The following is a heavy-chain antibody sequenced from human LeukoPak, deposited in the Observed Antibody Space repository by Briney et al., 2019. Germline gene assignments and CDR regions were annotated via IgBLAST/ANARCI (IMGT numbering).Heavy chain of an antibody. CDR2: IKQDGSEQ. V-gene: IGHV3-7*03. CDR3: ARGRGVDY. J-gene: IGHJ4*02. D-gene: IGHD3-10*01. CDR1: GFTFSS. Sequence: GGSLRLSCAASGFTFSSMNWVRQAPGKGLEWVANIKQDGSEQYYVDSVKGRFTISRDNAKDSLYLQMNSLRVEDTAVYYCARGRGVDYWGQGTLVTVSS.